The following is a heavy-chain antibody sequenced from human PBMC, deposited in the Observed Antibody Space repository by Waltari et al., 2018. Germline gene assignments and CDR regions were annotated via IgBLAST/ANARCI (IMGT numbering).Heavy chain of an antibody. D-gene: IGHD3-3*01. V-gene: IGHV1-69*01. CDR1: GYTFTGYY. Sequence: QVQLVQSGAEVKKPGASVKVSCKASGYTFTGYYMHWVRQAPGQGLEWMGGIIPIFGTANYAQKFQGRVTITTDESTSTAYMELSSLRSEDTAVYYCARGAVGITIFGVVQWGQGTLVTVSS. J-gene: IGHJ4*02. CDR3: ARGAVGITIFGVVQ. CDR2: IIPIFGTA.